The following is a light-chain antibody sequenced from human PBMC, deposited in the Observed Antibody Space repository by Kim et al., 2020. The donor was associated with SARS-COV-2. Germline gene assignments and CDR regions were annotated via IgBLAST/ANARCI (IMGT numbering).Light chain of an antibody. J-gene: IGLJ1*01. CDR1: RSNIGSQP. CDR3: AGWDDSLKDHV. V-gene: IGLV1-44*01. Sequence: QSVLTQPPSASGTPGRRVTISCSGSRSNIGSQPVNWFRQLAGTAPKLLIYSDKQRPSGVLDRFSGSKSGTSAFLAISGLQPEDEGVYYCAGWDDSLKDHVFGTGTKVTVL. CDR2: SDK.